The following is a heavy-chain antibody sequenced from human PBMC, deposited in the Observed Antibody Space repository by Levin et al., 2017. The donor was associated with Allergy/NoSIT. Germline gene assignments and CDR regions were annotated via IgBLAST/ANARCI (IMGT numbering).Heavy chain of an antibody. CDR1: GFTLSSYA. J-gene: IGHJ4*02. CDR2: IAYDGSSK. V-gene: IGHV3-30*04. D-gene: IGHD3-10*01. CDR3: AKEPELFLGFGELLY. Sequence: GGSLRLSCADSGFTLSSYAMHWVRQAPGKGLEWVAVIAYDGSSKYYADSVKGRFTISRDNSKNTLYLQMNSLRAEDTAVYYCAKEPELFLGFGELLYWGQGTLVTVSS.